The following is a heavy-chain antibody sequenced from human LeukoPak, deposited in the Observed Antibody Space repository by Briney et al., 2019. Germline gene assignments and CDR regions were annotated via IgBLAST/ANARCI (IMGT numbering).Heavy chain of an antibody. V-gene: IGHV3-7*03. D-gene: IGHD3-22*01. Sequence: QSGGSLRLSCAASGFTISNYWMSWVRQAPRKGLEWVANIKQDGSEKYYVDSVKGRFTISRDNAKNSLYLQMNSLRAEDTAVYYCARLLGGMILAAYWGQGTLVSVSS. CDR1: GFTISNYW. CDR3: ARLLGGMILAAY. CDR2: IKQDGSEK. J-gene: IGHJ4*02.